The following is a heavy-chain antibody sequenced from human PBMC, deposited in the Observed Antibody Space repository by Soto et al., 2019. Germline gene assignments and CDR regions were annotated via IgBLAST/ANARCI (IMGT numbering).Heavy chain of an antibody. CDR1: GGSISSGEYY. CDR2: IYYSGST. CDR3: ARYCSGGSCYEGRSSLFDY. D-gene: IGHD2-15*01. Sequence: SETLSLTCTVSGGSISSGEYYWSWIRQPPGKGLEWIGYIYYSGSTYYNPSLKSRVTISVDTSKNQFSLKLSSVTAADTAVYYCARYCSGGSCYEGRSSLFDYWGQGTLVTVS. V-gene: IGHV4-30-4*01. J-gene: IGHJ4*02.